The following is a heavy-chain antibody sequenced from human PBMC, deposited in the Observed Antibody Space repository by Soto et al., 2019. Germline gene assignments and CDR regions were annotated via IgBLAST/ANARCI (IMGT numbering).Heavy chain of an antibody. Sequence: ASVKVSCKASGCTFSSYAISWVRQAPGQGLEWMGGIIPIFGTANYAQKFQGRVTITADESTSTAYMELSSLRSEDTAVYYCARLDYGDHDYWGQGTRVTVSS. CDR3: ARLDYGDHDY. CDR2: IIPIFGTA. D-gene: IGHD4-17*01. J-gene: IGHJ4*02. V-gene: IGHV1-69*13. CDR1: GCTFSSYA.